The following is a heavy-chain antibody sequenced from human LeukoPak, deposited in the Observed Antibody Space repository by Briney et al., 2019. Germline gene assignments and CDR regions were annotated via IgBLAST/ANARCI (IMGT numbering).Heavy chain of an antibody. CDR1: GYSFAGYY. J-gene: IGHJ4*02. Sequence: ASVKVSCKASGYSFAGYYMHWVRQAPGQGLEWMGWINPNSGGTNYAQKFQGRVIMTRDTSISTANMELSRLKSDDTAVYYYARGGSSSLDYWGQGTLVTVSS. CDR2: INPNSGGT. D-gene: IGHD6-19*01. CDR3: ARGGSSSLDY. V-gene: IGHV1-2*02.